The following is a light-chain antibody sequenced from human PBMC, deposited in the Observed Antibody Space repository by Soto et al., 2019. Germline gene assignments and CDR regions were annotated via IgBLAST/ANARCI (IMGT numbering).Light chain of an antibody. J-gene: IGKJ1*01. CDR1: QSISSW. CDR2: KAS. V-gene: IGKV1-5*03. Sequence: DIQMTQSPSTLSGSVGDRVTITCRASQSISSWLAWYQQKPGKAPNLLIHKASHLESGVPSRFSGSGSGTEFTLTISSLQPGDFATYYCQHYNTYPLTFGQGTKVDIK. CDR3: QHYNTYPLT.